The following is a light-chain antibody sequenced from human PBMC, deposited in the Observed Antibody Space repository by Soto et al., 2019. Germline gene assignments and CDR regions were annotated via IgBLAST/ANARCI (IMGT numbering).Light chain of an antibody. CDR2: GAA. V-gene: IGKV3D-15*01. CDR1: ESVSSN. CDR3: QQYDSWPPLT. Sequence: EIVMTQSPATLSVSPGERATLSCRASESVSSNLAWYQQKPGQAPRLLIYGAATRATDIPARFSGSGSGTEFTLTISSLQSEDVAVYYCQQYDSWPPLTFGGGTKVDIK. J-gene: IGKJ4*01.